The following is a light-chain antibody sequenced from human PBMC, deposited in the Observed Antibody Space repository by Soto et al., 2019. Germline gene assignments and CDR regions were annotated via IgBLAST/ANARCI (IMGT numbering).Light chain of an antibody. CDR1: SSDVGGYNY. Sequence: QSVLTQPRSVSGSPGQSVTISCTGTSSDVGGYNYVSWYQQHPGKAPKLMIYDVNKRPSGVPDRFSGSKSGNTASLTISGLQAEDEADYYCCSYAGSYTPRVVFGGGTKLTVL. CDR2: DVN. J-gene: IGLJ2*01. CDR3: CSYAGSYTPRVV. V-gene: IGLV2-11*01.